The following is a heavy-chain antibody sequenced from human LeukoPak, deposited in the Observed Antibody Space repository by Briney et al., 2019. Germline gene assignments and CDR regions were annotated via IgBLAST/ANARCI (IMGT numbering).Heavy chain of an antibody. J-gene: IGHJ4*02. V-gene: IGHV3-23*01. CDR3: AKAYNYGSGSYYSFFDN. D-gene: IGHD3-10*01. CDR1: LFTFSSYA. CDR2: INPSGGDA. Sequence: GGSLRLSCAASLFTFSSYAMTWVRQAPGKGLEWVSTINPSGGDAYYADSVRGRFTISRDNSKKTLYLQMDSLRAEDTAVYYCAKAYNYGSGSYYSFFDNWGQGTLVTVSS.